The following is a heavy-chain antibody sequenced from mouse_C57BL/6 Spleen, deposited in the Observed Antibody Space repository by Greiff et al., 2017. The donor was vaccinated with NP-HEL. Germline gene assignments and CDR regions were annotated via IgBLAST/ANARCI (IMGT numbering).Heavy chain of an antibody. CDR2: INPNNGGT. Sequence: VQLKQSGPELVKPGASVKMSCKASGYTFTDYNMHWVKQSHGKSLEWIGYINPNNGGTSYNQKFKGKATLTVNKSSSTAYMELRSLTSEDSAVYYCARTHYGSSPHAMDYWGQGTSVTVSS. D-gene: IGHD1-1*01. V-gene: IGHV1-22*01. J-gene: IGHJ4*01. CDR1: GYTFTDYN. CDR3: ARTHYGSSPHAMDY.